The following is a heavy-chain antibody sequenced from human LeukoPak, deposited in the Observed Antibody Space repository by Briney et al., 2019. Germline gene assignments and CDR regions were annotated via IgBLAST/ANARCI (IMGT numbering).Heavy chain of an antibody. CDR3: ARGGDIVVVPAAPGEYYFDY. V-gene: IGHV4-34*01. D-gene: IGHD2-2*01. CDR1: GGSFSGYY. CDR2: INHSGST. Sequence: SETLSLTCAVYGGSFSGYYWSWIRQPPGKGLEWIGEINHSGSTNYNPSLKSRVTISVDTSKNQCSLKLSSVTAADTAVYYCARGGDIVVVPAAPGEYYFDYWGQGTLVTVSS. J-gene: IGHJ4*02.